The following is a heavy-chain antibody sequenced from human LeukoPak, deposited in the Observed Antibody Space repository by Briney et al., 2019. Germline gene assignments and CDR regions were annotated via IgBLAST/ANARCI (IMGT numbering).Heavy chain of an antibody. V-gene: IGHV4-39*01. CDR2: IYYSGST. J-gene: IGHJ4*02. D-gene: IGHD5-24*01. CDR3: ASLKMATIRY. CDR1: GGSISSSSYY. Sequence: TSXXLSLTCTVSGGSISSSSYYWGWIRQPRGKGVEWIVSIYYSGSTYYNPYRKSRVTISVDTSKNQFSLKLSSVTAADTAVYYCASLKMATIRYWGQGTLVTVSS.